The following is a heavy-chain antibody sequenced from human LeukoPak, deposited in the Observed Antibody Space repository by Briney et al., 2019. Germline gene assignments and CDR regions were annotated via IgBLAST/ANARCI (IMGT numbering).Heavy chain of an antibody. Sequence: ASVKVSCKVSGYTLTELSMHWVRQAPGKGLEWMGGFDPEDGETIYAQKFQGRVTITADESTSTAYMELSSLRSEDTAVYYCARVGPPYPVEMATIYFDYWGQGTLVTVSS. CDR1: GYTLTELS. D-gene: IGHD5-24*01. CDR2: FDPEDGET. CDR3: ARVGPPYPVEMATIYFDY. J-gene: IGHJ4*02. V-gene: IGHV1-24*01.